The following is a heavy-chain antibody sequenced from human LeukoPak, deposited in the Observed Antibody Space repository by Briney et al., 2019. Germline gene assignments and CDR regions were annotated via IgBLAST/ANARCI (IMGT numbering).Heavy chain of an antibody. CDR2: ISYDGSNK. V-gene: IGHV3-30*18. CDR3: AKVSQSYDSSGYGPDFDY. Sequence: PGGSLRLSCAASGFTFSYYGMHWVRQAPGKGLEWVAVISYDGSNKYYADSVKGRFTISRDNSKNTLYLQMNSLRAEDTAVYYCAKVSQSYDSSGYGPDFDYWGQGTLVTVSS. D-gene: IGHD3-22*01. CDR1: GFTFSYYG. J-gene: IGHJ4*02.